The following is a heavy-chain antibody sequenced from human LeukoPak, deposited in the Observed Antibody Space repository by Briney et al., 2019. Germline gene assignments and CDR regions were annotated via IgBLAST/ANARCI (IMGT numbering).Heavy chain of an antibody. CDR1: GYTFTGYY. J-gene: IGHJ5*01. Sequence: GASVKVSCKASGYTFTGYYMHWVRQAPGQGLAWMGWINPNSGGTNYAQQFKGRVTMISDTSISTAQMETTRLTFDIKAVYYCYSNLYGGTSATFDYWGHGTLVTVS. V-gene: IGHV1-2*02. D-gene: IGHD4-23*01. CDR3: YSNLYGGTSATFDY. CDR2: INPNSGGT.